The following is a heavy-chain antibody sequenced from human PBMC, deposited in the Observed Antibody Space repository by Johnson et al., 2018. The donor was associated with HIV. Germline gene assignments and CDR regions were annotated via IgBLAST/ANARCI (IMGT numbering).Heavy chain of an antibody. CDR3: ARPSVITTLTTTPWAFDI. CDR2: MSSDGFNK. V-gene: IGHV3-30-3*01. Sequence: QVQLVESGGGVVQPGGSLRLSCAASGFTFSNYAVHWVRQAPGKGLEWVAVMSSDGFNKYYTDSVKGRFTISRDNSKNTLYLQMNSLRAEHTAIYYCARPSVITTLTTTPWAFDIWGQGKMVTVS. CDR1: GFTFSNYA. D-gene: IGHD4-17*01. J-gene: IGHJ3*02.